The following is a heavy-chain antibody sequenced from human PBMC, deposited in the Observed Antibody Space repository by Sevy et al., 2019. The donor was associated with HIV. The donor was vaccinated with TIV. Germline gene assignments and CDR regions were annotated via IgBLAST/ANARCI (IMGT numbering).Heavy chain of an antibody. D-gene: IGHD6-13*01. V-gene: IGHV3-21*01. Sequence: VGSLRLSCAASGFSFSSYSVSWVRQAPGKGLEWVASIGSSNSYIYYADSVKGRFNISRDNAKNSLFLHMNTLRAEDTAVYYCARSYSSSWYILYYFEYWGQGTPVTVSS. CDR3: ARSYSSSWYILYYFEY. J-gene: IGHJ4*02. CDR1: GFSFSSYS. CDR2: IGSSNSYI.